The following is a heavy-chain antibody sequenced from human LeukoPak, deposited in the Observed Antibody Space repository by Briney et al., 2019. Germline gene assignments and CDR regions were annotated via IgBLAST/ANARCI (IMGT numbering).Heavy chain of an antibody. CDR2: ISWNSGSI. CDR1: GFTFDDYA. Sequence: GGSLRLSCAASGFTFDDYAMHWVRQAPGKGLEWVSGISWNSGSIGYADSVKGRFTISRDNAKNSLYLQMNSLRAEDTALYYCAKLAIRIGGSYNWYFDRWGRGTLVTVSS. CDR3: AKLAIRIGGSYNWYFDR. J-gene: IGHJ2*01. V-gene: IGHV3-9*01. D-gene: IGHD1-26*01.